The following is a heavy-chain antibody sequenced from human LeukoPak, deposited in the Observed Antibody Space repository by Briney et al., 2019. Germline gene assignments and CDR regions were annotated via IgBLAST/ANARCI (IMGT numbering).Heavy chain of an antibody. CDR1: GYTFTSYY. CDR3: ARDPPRYCSSTSCPGWDY. V-gene: IGHV1-46*01. J-gene: IGHJ4*02. CDR2: INPSGGST. D-gene: IGHD2-2*01. Sequence: ASVKVSCKASGYTFTSYYMHWVRQAPGQGLEWMGIINPSGGSTSYAQKFQGRVTMTRDMSTSTVYMELSSLRSEDTAVYYCARDPPRYCSSTSCPGWDYWGQGTLVTVSS.